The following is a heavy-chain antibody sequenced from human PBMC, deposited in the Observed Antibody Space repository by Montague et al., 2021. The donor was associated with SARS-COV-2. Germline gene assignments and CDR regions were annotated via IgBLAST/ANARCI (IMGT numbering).Heavy chain of an antibody. CDR1: GGSISSGGYY. J-gene: IGHJ4*02. CDR2: IYYSGST. CDR3: ARSESPSYSSSPFDY. Sequence: TLSLTCIVSGGSISSGGYYWSWIRQHPGKGLEWIGYIYYSGSTYYNPSLKSRLSISLDTSKNHLSLRLSSVTAADTAVYYCARSESPSYSSSPFDYWGQGTLVTVSS. V-gene: IGHV4-31*03. D-gene: IGHD6-13*01.